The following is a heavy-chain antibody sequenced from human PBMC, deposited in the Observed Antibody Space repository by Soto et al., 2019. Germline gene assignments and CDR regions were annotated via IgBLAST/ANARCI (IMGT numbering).Heavy chain of an antibody. CDR2: IVVGSGNT. D-gene: IGHD2-15*01. Sequence: SVKVCCKASGFTFTSSAMQWVRQARGQRLEWMGWIVVGSGNTNYAQKFQERVTITRDMSTSTAYMELSRLRSEDTAVYYCAAAKPTYCSGGSCYFDYYGMDVWGQGTTVTVSS. J-gene: IGHJ6*02. CDR3: AAAKPTYCSGGSCYFDYYGMDV. CDR1: GFTFTSSA. V-gene: IGHV1-58*02.